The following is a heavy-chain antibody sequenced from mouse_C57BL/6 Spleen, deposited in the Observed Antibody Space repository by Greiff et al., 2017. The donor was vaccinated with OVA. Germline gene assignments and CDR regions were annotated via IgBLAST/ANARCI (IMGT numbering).Heavy chain of an antibody. CDR3: AREEEFITTVVATKYFDV. V-gene: IGHV1-69*01. CDR1: GYTFTSYW. Sequence: VQLQQPGAELVMPGASVKLSCKASGYTFTSYWMHWEKQRPGQGLEWIGEIDPSASYTNYNQKFKGKSTLTVDKSSSTAYMQLSSLTSEDSAVYYCAREEEFITTVVATKYFDVWGTGTTVTVSS. CDR2: IDPSASYT. J-gene: IGHJ1*03. D-gene: IGHD1-1*01.